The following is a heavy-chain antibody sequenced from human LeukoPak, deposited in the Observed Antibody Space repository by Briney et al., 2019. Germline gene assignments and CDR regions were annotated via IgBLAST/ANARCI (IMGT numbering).Heavy chain of an antibody. CDR3: ARHSDYYGSGSYYLPDY. J-gene: IGHJ4*02. V-gene: IGHV4-39*01. CDR2: IYFSGDT. D-gene: IGHD3-10*01. Sequence: ASETLSLTCRVSGGSIRSISFYWGWMRQPPGKGLEWIGSIYFSGDTYYNPSLKSRVTMSVDTSKNQFSLRLSSVTAADTAVYYCARHSDYYGSGSYYLPDYWDQGILVTVSS. CDR1: GGSIRSISFY.